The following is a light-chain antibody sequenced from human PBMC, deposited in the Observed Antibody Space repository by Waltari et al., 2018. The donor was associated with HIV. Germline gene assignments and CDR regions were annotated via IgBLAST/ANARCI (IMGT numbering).Light chain of an antibody. CDR3: QSFDRTLSSYV. V-gene: IGLV1-40*01. Sequence: WYQCLPGAVPKLLLYGSSRRPAGVSDRFSGSRSDTAASLAITGLRADDEATYYCQSFDRTLSSYVFGTGTTVSVL. CDR2: GSS. J-gene: IGLJ1*01.